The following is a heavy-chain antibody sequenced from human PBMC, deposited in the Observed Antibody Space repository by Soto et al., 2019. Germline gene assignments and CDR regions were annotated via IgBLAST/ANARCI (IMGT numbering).Heavy chain of an antibody. CDR3: AQVAGPYVLGSEYGDN. V-gene: IGHV3-23*01. Sequence: EVQLLESGGGLVQPGGSLRLSCAASGCTFSSYAMTWVRQAPGKGLECVSAISGRGDSTYYADAVKGRFTISIDKTKNTQALLMIVLSAADTAVYYCAQVAGPYVLGSEYGDNWGQGILVVVSS. CDR1: GCTFSSYA. CDR2: ISGRGDST. J-gene: IGHJ4*02. D-gene: IGHD3-16*01.